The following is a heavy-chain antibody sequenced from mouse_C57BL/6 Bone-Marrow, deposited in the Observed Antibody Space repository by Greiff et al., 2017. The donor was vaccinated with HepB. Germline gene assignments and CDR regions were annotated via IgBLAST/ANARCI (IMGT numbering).Heavy chain of an antibody. J-gene: IGHJ3*01. D-gene: IGHD2-5*01. Sequence: EVQRVESGPGLVKPSQSLSLTCSVTGYSITSGYYWNWIRQFPGNKLEWMGYISYDGSNNYNPSLKNRISITRDTSKNQFFLKLNSVTTEDTATYYCARGELSNSAWFAYWGQGTLVTVSA. CDR3: ARGELSNSAWFAY. CDR1: GYSITSGYY. CDR2: ISYDGSN. V-gene: IGHV3-6*01.